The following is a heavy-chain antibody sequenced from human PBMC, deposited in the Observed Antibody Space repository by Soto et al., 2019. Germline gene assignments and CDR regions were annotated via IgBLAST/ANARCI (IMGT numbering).Heavy chain of an antibody. CDR3: TRRSFFDSSARYQGDF. CDR2: IRSKTNNYAT. J-gene: IGHJ4*02. Sequence: EVQLVESGGGLVQPGDSLKLSCAASGYTFSGSAVHWVRQASGKGLEWVGRIRSKTNNYATSYGASVNGRFTISRDDSENKAFLEMSSLKPEDTAVYFCTRRSFFDSSARYQGDFWGQGTLVTVSS. V-gene: IGHV3-73*02. CDR1: GYTFSGSA. D-gene: IGHD3-22*01.